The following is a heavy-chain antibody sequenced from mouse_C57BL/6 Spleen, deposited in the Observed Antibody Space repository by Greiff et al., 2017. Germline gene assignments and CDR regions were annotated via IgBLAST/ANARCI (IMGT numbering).Heavy chain of an antibody. D-gene: IGHD2-4*01. J-gene: IGHJ4*01. CDR1: GYTFTDYE. V-gene: IGHV1-15*01. CDR2: IDPETGGT. Sequence: QVQLQQSGAELVRPGASVTLSCKASGYTFTDYEMHWVKQTPVHGLEWIGAIDPETGGTAYNQKFKGKAILTADKSSSTAYMELRSLTSEDSAVYYCTRSRLRRDSYAMDYWGQGTSVTVSS. CDR3: TRSRLRRDSYAMDY.